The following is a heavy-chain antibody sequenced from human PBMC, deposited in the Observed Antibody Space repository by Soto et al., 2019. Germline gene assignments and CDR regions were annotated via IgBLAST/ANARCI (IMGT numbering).Heavy chain of an antibody. J-gene: IGHJ4*02. CDR1: GFSLSSYA. Sequence: PGGSLRLSCAASGFSLSSYAMTWVRQAPGKGLEWVSGITASGEKLYYADSVKGRFTVSRDNSKNTLYLQMHSLRADDTAVYYCARDCSSYSCSVWAYWGQGTLVTVSS. V-gene: IGHV3-23*01. D-gene: IGHD2-2*01. CDR3: ARDCSSYSCSVWAY. CDR2: ITASGEKL.